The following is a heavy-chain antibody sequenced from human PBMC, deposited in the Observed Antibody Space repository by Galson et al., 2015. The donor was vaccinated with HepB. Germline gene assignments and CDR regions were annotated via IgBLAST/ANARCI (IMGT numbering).Heavy chain of an antibody. CDR2: ISYDGSNK. V-gene: IGHV3-30-3*01. CDR1: GFTFSSYA. Sequence: SLRLSCAASGFTFSSYATHWVRQAPGKGLEWVAVISYDGSNKYYADSVKGRFTISRDNSKNTLYLQMNSPRAEDTAVYYCARVKYSNLYYLDYWGQGTLVTVSS. J-gene: IGHJ4*02. CDR3: ARVKYSNLYYLDY. D-gene: IGHD4-11*01.